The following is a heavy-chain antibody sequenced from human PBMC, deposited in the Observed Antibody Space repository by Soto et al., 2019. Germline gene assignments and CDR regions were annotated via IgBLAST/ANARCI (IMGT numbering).Heavy chain of an antibody. D-gene: IGHD2-2*01. J-gene: IGHJ6*02. Sequence: ASVKVSCKASGYTFTSYGISWVRQATGQGLEWMGWISAYNGNTNYAQKLQGRVTMTTDTSTSTAYMELRSLRSDDTAVYYCARVGRSTSWDYYGMDVWGQGTTVTASS. CDR3: ARVGRSTSWDYYGMDV. CDR2: ISAYNGNT. V-gene: IGHV1-18*01. CDR1: GYTFTSYG.